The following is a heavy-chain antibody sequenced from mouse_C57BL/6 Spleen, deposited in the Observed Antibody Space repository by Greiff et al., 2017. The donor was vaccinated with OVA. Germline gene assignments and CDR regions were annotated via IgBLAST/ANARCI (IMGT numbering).Heavy chain of an antibody. CDR3: ARWDYGWNYAMDY. J-gene: IGHJ4*01. CDR1: GYTFTSYW. CDR2: IDPSDSET. V-gene: IGHV1-52*01. Sequence: QVQLQHPGAELVRPGSSVKLSCKASGYTFTSYWMHWVKQRPIQGLEWIGNIDPSDSETHYNQKFKDKATLTVDKSSSTAYMQLSSLTSEDSAVYYCARWDYGWNYAMDYWGQGTSVTVSS. D-gene: IGHD1-1*01.